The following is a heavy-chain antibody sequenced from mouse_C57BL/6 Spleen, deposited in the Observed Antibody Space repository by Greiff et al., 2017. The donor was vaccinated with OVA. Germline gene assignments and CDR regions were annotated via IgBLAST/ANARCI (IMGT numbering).Heavy chain of an antibody. Sequence: EVMLVESGGGLVKPGGSLKLSCAASGFTFSDYGMHWVRQAPEQGLEWVAYISSGSSTIYYADTVKGRFTISRDNAKNTLFLQMTSLRSEDTAMYYCARPDGYSFDYWGQGTTLTVSS. CDR3: ARPDGYSFDY. CDR1: GFTFSDYG. J-gene: IGHJ2*01. V-gene: IGHV5-17*01. D-gene: IGHD2-3*01. CDR2: ISSGSSTI.